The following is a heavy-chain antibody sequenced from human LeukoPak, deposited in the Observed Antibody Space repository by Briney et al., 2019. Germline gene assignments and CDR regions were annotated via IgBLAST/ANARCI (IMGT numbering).Heavy chain of an antibody. CDR2: IKQDGSEK. J-gene: IGHJ4*02. D-gene: IGHD2-2*03. CDR3: AKDSHWILFDD. CDR1: GFTFSSYW. V-gene: IGHV3-7*03. Sequence: GRSLRLSCAASGFTFSSYWMSWVRQAPGKGLEWVANIKQDGSEKYYVDSVKGRFTISRDNAKNSLYLQMNSLRDEDTAVYYCAKDSHWILFDDWGQGTLVTVSS.